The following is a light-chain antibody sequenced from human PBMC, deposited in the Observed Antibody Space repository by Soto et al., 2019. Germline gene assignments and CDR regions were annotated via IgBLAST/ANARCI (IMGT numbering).Light chain of an antibody. V-gene: IGKV3-20*01. J-gene: IGKJ1*01. Sequence: EIVLTQSPGTLSLSPGERATLSCRASQSVSSSYLAWYQQKPGQGPRLLIYGASSRATGIPDRFSGSGSGTDFTLTISRLEPEDSAVFYCEQYGTSPRTFCQGTKVEIK. CDR3: EQYGTSPRT. CDR1: QSVSSSY. CDR2: GAS.